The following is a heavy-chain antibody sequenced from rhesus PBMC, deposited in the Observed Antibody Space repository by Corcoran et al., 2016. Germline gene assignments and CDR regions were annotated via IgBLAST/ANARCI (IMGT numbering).Heavy chain of an antibody. CDR2: TYGSIGST. CDR1: GYSISSNY. Sequence: QVQLQESGPGLVKPSETLSLTCAVSGYSISSNYWSWIRQPPGKGLEWIGYTYGSIGSTYYNPSLRMRVTISTDASKNQVCLKLSCVTAADTAVYYCAREKRTAGTDFFYWGQGVLVTVSS. D-gene: IGHD1-1*01. J-gene: IGHJ4*01. V-gene: IGHV4-147*01. CDR3: AREKRTAGTDFFY.